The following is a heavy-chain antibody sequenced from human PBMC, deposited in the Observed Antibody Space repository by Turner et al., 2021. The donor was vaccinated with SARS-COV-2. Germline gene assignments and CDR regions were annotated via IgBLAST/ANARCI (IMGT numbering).Heavy chain of an antibody. D-gene: IGHD3-22*01. V-gene: IGHV3-7*03. CDR3: ARDSGYYRFDF. Sequence: EVQLVESGGGLVQPGGSLRLSCDASGFTFTNHWIGWVRQAPGEGLEWVAIISQDGSQKNYVDSLRGRFTISRDNAKQSLYLQMNSLRADDTAVYYCARDSGYYRFDFWGQGTLVTVSS. CDR2: ISQDGSQK. CDR1: GFTFTNHW. J-gene: IGHJ4*02.